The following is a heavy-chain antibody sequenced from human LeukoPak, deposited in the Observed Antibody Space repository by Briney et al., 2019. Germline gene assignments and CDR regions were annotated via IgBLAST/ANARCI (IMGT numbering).Heavy chain of an antibody. V-gene: IGHV3-7*01. Sequence: GGSLRLSCAASGFTFSRYWMSWVRQAPGKGLEWVANIKQDGSEKYYVDSVKGRFTISRDNAKNSLYLQMNSLRAEDTAVYYCARLVVVGAAIRDAFDIWGQGTMVTVSS. CDR1: GFTFSRYW. CDR3: ARLVVVGAAIRDAFDI. J-gene: IGHJ3*02. D-gene: IGHD2-15*01. CDR2: IKQDGSEK.